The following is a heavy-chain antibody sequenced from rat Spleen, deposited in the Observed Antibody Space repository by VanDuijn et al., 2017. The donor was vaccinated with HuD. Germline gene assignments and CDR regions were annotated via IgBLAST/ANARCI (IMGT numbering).Heavy chain of an antibody. CDR1: GFTFSNYD. J-gene: IGHJ2*01. V-gene: IGHV5-25*01. D-gene: IGHD5-1*01. CDR3: ASQNWELDY. Sequence: EVQLVESGGGLVQPGRSLKLSCAASGFTFSNYDMAWVRQAPTKGLEWVASISPSGGNTYYRDSVKGRFTVSRDNAKSTLYLQMDSLRSEDTATYYCASQNWELDYWGQGVMVTVSS. CDR2: ISPSGGNT.